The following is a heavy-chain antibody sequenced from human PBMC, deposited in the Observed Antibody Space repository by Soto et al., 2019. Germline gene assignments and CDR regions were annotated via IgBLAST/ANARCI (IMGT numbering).Heavy chain of an antibody. CDR1: GFTFYSYD. D-gene: IGHD5-12*01. Sequence: GGSLRLSCAASGFTFYSYDMNWVRQAPGKGLEWVSSLNSHDGLTHYADSVKGRFAISGDNARNSLYLQMNSLRVEDTAVYYCTRGGYNEGGFDYWGQGNLVTVS. V-gene: IGHV3-21*01. CDR3: TRGGYNEGGFDY. CDR2: LNSHDGLT. J-gene: IGHJ4*02.